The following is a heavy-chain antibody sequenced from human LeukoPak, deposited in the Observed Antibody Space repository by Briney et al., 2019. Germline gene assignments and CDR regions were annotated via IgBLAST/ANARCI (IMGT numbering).Heavy chain of an antibody. CDR1: GYSSTRFY. V-gene: IGHV1-46*01. Sequence: RASVKVSCKASGYSSTRFYMHWVRQAPGQGLEWMGIINPSDGSTNYAQKFQGRVTMTRDMSTSTVYMELSSLRSEDTAVYYCARGDYSYGFGLASELGYWGQGTLVTVSS. J-gene: IGHJ4*02. D-gene: IGHD5-18*01. CDR3: ARGDYSYGFGLASELGY. CDR2: INPSDGST.